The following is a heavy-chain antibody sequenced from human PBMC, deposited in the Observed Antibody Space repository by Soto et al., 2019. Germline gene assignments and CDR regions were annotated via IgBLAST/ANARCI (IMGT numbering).Heavy chain of an antibody. D-gene: IGHD6-13*01. J-gene: IGHJ5*02. V-gene: IGHV4-59*01. CDR3: STVLSPGAALPNIWFDP. CDR2: IYYSGST. Sequence: QVQLQESGPGLVKPSETLSLTCTVSGASISTYYWNWIRQPPGKGLEWIGYIYYSGSTDYNPSLKSRVTISLDTSKNQLSLNLSSVTAAVTAVYYCSTVLSPGAALPNIWFDPWGQCSLVTVSS. CDR1: GASISTYY.